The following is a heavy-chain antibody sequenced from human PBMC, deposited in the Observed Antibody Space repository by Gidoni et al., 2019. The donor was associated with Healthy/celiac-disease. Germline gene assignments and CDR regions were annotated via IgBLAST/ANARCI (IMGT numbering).Heavy chain of an antibody. CDR2: IKSKTDGGTT. D-gene: IGHD2-2*01. J-gene: IGHJ6*02. CDR3: TTEGPGVVPAAEGGYYYYGMDV. V-gene: IGHV3-15*01. CDR1: GFPFRNAW. Sequence: EVQLVESGGGLVKPGGSLRLSCAASGFPFRNAWIHWVRQAPGKGLEWVGRIKSKTDGGTTDYAAPVKGRFTISRDDSKNTLYLKMNSLKTEDTAVYYCTTEGPGVVPAAEGGYYYYGMDVWGQGTTVTVSS.